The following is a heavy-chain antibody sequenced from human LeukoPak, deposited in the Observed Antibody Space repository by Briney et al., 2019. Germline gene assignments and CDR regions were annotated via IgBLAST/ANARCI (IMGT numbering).Heavy chain of an antibody. D-gene: IGHD3-10*01. V-gene: IGHV5-10-1*01. CDR3: AIATYYYGSGSYFDY. CDR1: GCFFISYW. Sequence: GGAPQIFCKGAGCFFISYWISWGRQLAGKGGEGMGRIDSSDCYTNYSPSFEGDGSITADKSSSTTYLQWSSLKASDTAMYYCAIATYYYGSGSYFDYWGQGTLVPVSS. J-gene: IGHJ4*02. CDR2: IDSSDCYT.